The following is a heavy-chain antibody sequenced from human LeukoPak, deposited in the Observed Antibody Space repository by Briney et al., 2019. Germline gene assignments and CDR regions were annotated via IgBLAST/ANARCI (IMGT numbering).Heavy chain of an antibody. V-gene: IGHV4-4*07. J-gene: IGHJ4*02. CDR2: IHPSGST. CDR1: GDSISSYY. Sequence: SETLSLTCTVTGDSISSYYWSWIRQPAGKGLVWIGRIHPSGSTNYNPSLKSRVTLSVDTSKNQFSLKLNSVTAADTAVYYCARGPPPDFDYWGRGTLVTVSS. CDR3: ARGPPPDFDY.